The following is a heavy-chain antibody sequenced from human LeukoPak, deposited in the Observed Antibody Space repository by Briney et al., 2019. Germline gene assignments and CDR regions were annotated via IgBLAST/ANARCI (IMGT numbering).Heavy chain of an antibody. V-gene: IGHV3-23*01. D-gene: IGHD5-12*01. Sequence: GGSLRLSCTVSGFTFSSSAMSWVRQAPGKGLDWVSIISNSGDFIYYADFVKGRFTISRDNSKNTLYLQMNSLRAEDTAVYYCARGPSGYHNTGGQGTLVTVSS. J-gene: IGHJ4*02. CDR3: ARGPSGYHNT. CDR2: ISNSGDFI. CDR1: GFTFSSSA.